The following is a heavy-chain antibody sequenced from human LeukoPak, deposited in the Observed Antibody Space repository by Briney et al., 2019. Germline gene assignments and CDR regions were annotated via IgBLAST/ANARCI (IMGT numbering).Heavy chain of an antibody. CDR3: ATIPSHYYYYYMDV. CDR2: ISGSGGST. V-gene: IGHV3-23*01. CDR1: GFTFSSYA. Sequence: GGSLRLSCAASGFTFSSYAMSWVRQAPGKGLEWVSAISGSGGSTYYADSVKGRFTISRDNSKNTLYLQMNSLRAEDTAVYYCATIPSHYYYYYMDVWGKGTTVTVSS. J-gene: IGHJ6*03.